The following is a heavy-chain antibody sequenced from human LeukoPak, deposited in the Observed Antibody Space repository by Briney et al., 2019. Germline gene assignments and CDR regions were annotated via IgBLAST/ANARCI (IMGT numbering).Heavy chain of an antibody. V-gene: IGHV5-51*01. Sequence: GESLKISCKGSGYSFSNYWIGWVRQMPGKGLEWMGIIYPGDSDTRYSPSFQGQVTISADKSISTAYLQWSRLKASDTAMYYCARHYYDYVWGSYGIDYWGQGTLVTVSS. D-gene: IGHD3-16*01. CDR1: GYSFSNYW. CDR2: IYPGDSDT. J-gene: IGHJ4*02. CDR3: ARHYYDYVWGSYGIDY.